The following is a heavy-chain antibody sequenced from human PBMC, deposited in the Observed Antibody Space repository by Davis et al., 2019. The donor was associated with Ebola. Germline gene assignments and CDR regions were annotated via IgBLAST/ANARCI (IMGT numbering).Heavy chain of an antibody. Sequence: SVKVSCKASGYTFTGYYMHWVRQAPGQGLEWMGGIIPIFGTANYAQKFQGRVTITADESTSTAYMELRSLRSDDTAVYYCARVIGVRSSGWYEWGNWFDPWGQGTLVTVSS. CDR1: GYTFTGYY. D-gene: IGHD6-19*01. J-gene: IGHJ5*02. V-gene: IGHV1-69*13. CDR2: IIPIFGTA. CDR3: ARVIGVRSSGWYEWGNWFDP.